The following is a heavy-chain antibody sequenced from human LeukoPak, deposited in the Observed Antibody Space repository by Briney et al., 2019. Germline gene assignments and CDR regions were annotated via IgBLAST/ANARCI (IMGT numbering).Heavy chain of an antibody. CDR2: ISSRSSSM. D-gene: IGHD7-27*01. Sequence: GGSLRLSCAASGLTFSSYSMNWVRQAPGPGLEWVSSISSRSSSMYYADSVKGRFTISRDNAKNSLYLQMNSLRAEDTAVYYCAREITGEAFDIWGQGTMVTVS. CDR3: AREITGEAFDI. CDR1: GLTFSSYS. J-gene: IGHJ3*02. V-gene: IGHV3-21*01.